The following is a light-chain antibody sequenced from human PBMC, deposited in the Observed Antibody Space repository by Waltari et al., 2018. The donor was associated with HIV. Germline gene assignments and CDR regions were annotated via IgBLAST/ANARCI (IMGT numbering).Light chain of an antibody. V-gene: IGLV3-1*01. CDR2: QDN. CDR3: QAWDSSAVYV. CDR1: QLGDKY. Sequence: SYELSQIPSVSVSPGQTASIPCSGDQLGDKYVSWYQQKPGQSPVVVMYQDNERPSGIPERFSGSNAGNTATLTISGAQAMDEAEYYCQAWDSSAVYVFGTGTKVTVL. J-gene: IGLJ1*01.